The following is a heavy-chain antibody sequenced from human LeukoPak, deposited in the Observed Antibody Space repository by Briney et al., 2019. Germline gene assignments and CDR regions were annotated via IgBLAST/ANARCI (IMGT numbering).Heavy chain of an antibody. CDR2: IYSDGGT. CDR3: ARDGGFGGPGEDNWFDS. CDR1: GFTVSAKY. J-gene: IGHJ5*01. V-gene: IGHV3-66*02. D-gene: IGHD3-16*01. Sequence: SGGSLRLSCAASGFTVSAKYMSWVRQGPGKGLDWISSIYSDGGTNYADSVKGRSTISRDNSKNTLYLQMNSLRPEDTAVYYCARDGGFGGPGEDNWFDSWGQGALVTVSS.